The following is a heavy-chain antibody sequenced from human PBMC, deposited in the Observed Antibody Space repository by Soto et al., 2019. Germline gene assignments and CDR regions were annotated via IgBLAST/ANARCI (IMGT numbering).Heavy chain of an antibody. CDR3: ARGLRVGATFGRWFDP. CDR2: IYYSGST. D-gene: IGHD1-26*01. CDR1: GGSVSSGSYY. Sequence: SETLSLTCTVSGGSVSSGSYYWSWIRQPPGKGLEWIGYIYYSGSTNYNPSLKSRVTISVDTSKNQFSLKLSSVTAADTAVYYCARGLRVGATFGRWFDPWGQGTLVTVSS. V-gene: IGHV4-61*01. J-gene: IGHJ5*02.